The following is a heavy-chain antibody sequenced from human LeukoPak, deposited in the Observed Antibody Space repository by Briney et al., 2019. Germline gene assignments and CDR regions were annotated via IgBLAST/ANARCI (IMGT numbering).Heavy chain of an antibody. J-gene: IGHJ4*02. D-gene: IGHD3-22*01. CDR2: ISGSSGTT. V-gene: IGHV3-23*01. Sequence: PGAPLRLSCAASGFTFTSYAMNWVRQTPGKGLEWVSGISGSSGTTYYADSVKGRFTISRDNSKNTLYLQMNSLRAEDTAVYHCAKGRGGSGYWASDYWGRGTLVTVSS. CDR1: GFTFTSYA. CDR3: AKGRGGSGYWASDY.